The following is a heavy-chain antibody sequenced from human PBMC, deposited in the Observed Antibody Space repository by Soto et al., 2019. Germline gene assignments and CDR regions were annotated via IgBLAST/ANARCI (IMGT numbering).Heavy chain of an antibody. CDR1: GLRFSGHS. V-gene: IGHV3-21*01. CDR2: SSGNGFI. D-gene: IGHD3-9*01. J-gene: IGHJ4*02. CDR3: ATQMDYNILTGYRPFDW. Sequence: PGGSLRLSCVVSGLRFSGHSMNWVRQAPGKGLEWVSISSGNGFIYYADSVRGRFTVSRDNAKNSLYLQMNSLRAEDTAVYYCATQMDYNILTGYRPFDWWGPGPL.